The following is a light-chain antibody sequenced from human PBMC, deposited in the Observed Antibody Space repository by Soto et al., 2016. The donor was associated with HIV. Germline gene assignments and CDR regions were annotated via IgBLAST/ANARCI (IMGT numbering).Light chain of an antibody. J-gene: IGLJ1*01. Sequence: SSELIQDPVVSVALGQTVKITCQGDSVTSYYVSWYQQKPGQPPRLVIYGKNNRPSGIPDRFSGSSSGNTASLTITGAQAEDEADYYCNSRYTSDSHHYVFGTGTKVTVL. CDR1: SVTSYY. CDR2: GKN. CDR3: NSRYTSDSHHYV. V-gene: IGLV3-19*01.